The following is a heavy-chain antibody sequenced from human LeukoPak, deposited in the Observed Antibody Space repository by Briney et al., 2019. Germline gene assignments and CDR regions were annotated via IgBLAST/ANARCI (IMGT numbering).Heavy chain of an antibody. CDR2: AYYTGNT. CDR3: ARRADWFDP. V-gene: IGHV4-59*12. CDR1: GVSMTSWY. Sequence: PSETLSLTCTVSGVSMTSWYWSWIRQPPGKGLEWVGNAYYTGNTNYNPSLKSRVTISIDMSKNEFSLKLSSVTAADTAVYYCARRADWFDPWGQGTLVTVSS. J-gene: IGHJ5*02.